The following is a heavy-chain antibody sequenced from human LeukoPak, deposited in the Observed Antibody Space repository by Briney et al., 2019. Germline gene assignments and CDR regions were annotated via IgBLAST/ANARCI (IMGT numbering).Heavy chain of an antibody. J-gene: IGHJ4*02. CDR3: ARVAWATRLGS. V-gene: IGHV4-34*01. Sequence: SETLSLTCAVYGESLNSYYWSWVRQPPGEGLEWIGEIYGSGTTEYNPSLKSRVTISMVPSKQQFSLSLSSVTAADTAVYYCARVAWATRLGSWGLGTPVIVSS. CDR2: IYGSGTT. CDR1: GESLNSYY. D-gene: IGHD2-15*01.